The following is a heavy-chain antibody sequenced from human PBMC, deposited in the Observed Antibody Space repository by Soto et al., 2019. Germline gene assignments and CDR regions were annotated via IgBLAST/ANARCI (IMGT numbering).Heavy chain of an antibody. Sequence: PGGSLRLSCAASGFTFSSYEMNWVRQAPGKGLEWVSYISSSGSTIYYADSVKGRFTISRDNAKNSLYLQMNSLRAEGTAVYYCARGGVYYDSSGYYSVPDYWGQGTLVTVSS. V-gene: IGHV3-48*03. CDR1: GFTFSSYE. J-gene: IGHJ4*02. CDR3: ARGGVYYDSSGYYSVPDY. CDR2: ISSSGSTI. D-gene: IGHD3-22*01.